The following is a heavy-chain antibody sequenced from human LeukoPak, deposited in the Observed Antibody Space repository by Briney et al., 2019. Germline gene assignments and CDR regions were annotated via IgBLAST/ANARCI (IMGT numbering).Heavy chain of an antibody. CDR3: ARDSGSYRYYFYGMDV. CDR2: IWYDGSNK. V-gene: IGHV3-33*08. Sequence: PGESLRLSCVASGFTFSSYAMSWVRQAPGKGLEWVAVIWYDGSNKYYAESVKGRFTISRDNSKNTLYLQMNSLRAEDTAVYYCARDSGSYRYYFYGMDVWGQGTTVTVSS. CDR1: GFTFSSYA. D-gene: IGHD1-26*01. J-gene: IGHJ6*02.